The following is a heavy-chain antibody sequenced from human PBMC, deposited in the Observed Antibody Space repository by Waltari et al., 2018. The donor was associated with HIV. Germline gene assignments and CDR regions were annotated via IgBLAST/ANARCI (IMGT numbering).Heavy chain of an antibody. J-gene: IGHJ4*02. CDR3: TTTPLGLWFGTYYFDY. CDR2: IKSKTDGGTT. V-gene: IGHV3-15*01. CDR1: GFTFSNAW. Sequence: EVQLVESGGGLVKPGGSLRLSCAASGFTFSNAWMSWVRQAPGKGREWVGRIKSKTDGGTTDYAAPVKGRFTISRDDSKNTLYLQMNSLKTEDTAVYYCTTTPLGLWFGTYYFDYWGQGTLVTVSS. D-gene: IGHD3-10*01.